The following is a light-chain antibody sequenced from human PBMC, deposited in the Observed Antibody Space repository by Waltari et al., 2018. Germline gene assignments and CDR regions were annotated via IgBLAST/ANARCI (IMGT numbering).Light chain of an antibody. V-gene: IGKV2-28*01. CDR3: MQALQTPFA. CDR1: QSLLNNNGYNY. Sequence: DIVMTQSPLSLPVTPGETASISCRSSQSLLNNNGYNYLNWYLQKPGQSPQLLIYLGSHRAAGLPDRFRGRGSVTDFTLKISRVEAEDVCVYYCMQALQTPFAFGPGTTVDIK. CDR2: LGS. J-gene: IGKJ3*01.